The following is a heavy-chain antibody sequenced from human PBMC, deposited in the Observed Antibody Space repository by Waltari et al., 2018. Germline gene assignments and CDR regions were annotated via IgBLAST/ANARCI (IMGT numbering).Heavy chain of an antibody. J-gene: IGHJ4*02. CDR1: GGSFSGYY. CDR3: ASRDSGDSNY. CDR2: INHSGST. D-gene: IGHD3-22*01. V-gene: IGHV4-34*01. Sequence: QVQLQQWGAGLLKPSETLSLTCAVYGGSFSGYYWSWIRQPPGKGLEWIGEINHSGSTNYNPSLKSRVTISVDTSKNQFSLKLSSVTAADMAVYYCASRDSGDSNYWGQGTLVTVSS.